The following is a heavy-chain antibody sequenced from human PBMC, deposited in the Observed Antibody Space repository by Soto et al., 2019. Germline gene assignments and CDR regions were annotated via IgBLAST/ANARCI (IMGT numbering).Heavy chain of an antibody. D-gene: IGHD4-17*01. J-gene: IGHJ3*02. CDR1: GVSIGSHF. Sequence: QVQLQESGPRLVKPSETLSLTCSVSGVSIGSHFWSWIRQAPGKGPELVGYIYHTVNTNYNPALKSRVTISMDTSENQLSLQLSCVTAADTAVYYCARLQYTVGTALDIWGQGTMVTVSS. CDR2: IYHTVNT. V-gene: IGHV4-59*11. CDR3: ARLQYTVGTALDI.